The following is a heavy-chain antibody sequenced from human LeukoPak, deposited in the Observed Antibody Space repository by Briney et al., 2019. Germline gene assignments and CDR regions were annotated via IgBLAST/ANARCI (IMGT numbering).Heavy chain of an antibody. D-gene: IGHD1-26*01. CDR2: INPKSGGT. CDR1: GYNFTDYY. V-gene: IGHV1-2*02. J-gene: IGHJ4*02. Sequence: ASVKVSCKASGYNFTDYYIHWVRQAPGQGLEWMGWINPKSGGTNYAQKFRGRVTMTRDTSISTAYMELSGLRSDDTAVYYCARDSGLGPTWHPFDHWGPGNPGHRLL. CDR3: ARDSGLGPTWHPFDH.